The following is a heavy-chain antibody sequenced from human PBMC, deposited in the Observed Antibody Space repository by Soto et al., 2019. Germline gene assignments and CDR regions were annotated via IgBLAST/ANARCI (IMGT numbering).Heavy chain of an antibody. V-gene: IGHV4-30-2*01. CDR3: ARAGGLGAVAADY. CDR2: IYHSGST. J-gene: IGHJ4*02. Sequence: QLQLQESGSGLVKPSQTLSLTCAVSGGSISSGGYSWSWIRQPPGKGLEWIGYIYHSGSTYYNPSHKIRVTISVDRSKNQFSLKLSPVTAADTAVYYCARAGGLGAVAADYWGQGTLVTVSS. CDR1: GGSISSGGYS. D-gene: IGHD6-19*01.